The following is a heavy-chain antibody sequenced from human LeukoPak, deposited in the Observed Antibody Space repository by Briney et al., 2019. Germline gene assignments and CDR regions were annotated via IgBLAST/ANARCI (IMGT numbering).Heavy chain of an antibody. CDR2: IYHSGST. V-gene: IGHV4-38-2*01. J-gene: IGHJ4*02. CDR1: GYSISSGYY. Sequence: PSETLSLACAVSGYSISSGYYWGWIRQPPGKGLEWIGSIYHSGSTYYNPSLKSRVTISVDTSKNHFSLKLSSVTAADTAVYYCATLSPYSRAFDYWGQGTLVTVSS. CDR3: ATLSPYSRAFDY. D-gene: IGHD4-11*01.